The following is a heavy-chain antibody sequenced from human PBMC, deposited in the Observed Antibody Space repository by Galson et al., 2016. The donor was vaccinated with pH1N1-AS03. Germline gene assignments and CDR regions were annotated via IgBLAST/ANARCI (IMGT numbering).Heavy chain of an antibody. CDR2: IYHSGST. CDR1: GDSISSGHW. V-gene: IGHV4-4*02. Sequence: SETLSLTCGVSGDSISSGHWWSWVCQSPEKGLEWIGEIYHSGSTNINPSLRSRVSMSVDKSNNHFSLTLTSVTAADTAVYYCAKYTPRYLSGSANYYRGPFDIWGQGTMVIVSA. CDR3: AKYTPRYLSGSANYYRGPFDI. D-gene: IGHD3-10*01. J-gene: IGHJ3*02.